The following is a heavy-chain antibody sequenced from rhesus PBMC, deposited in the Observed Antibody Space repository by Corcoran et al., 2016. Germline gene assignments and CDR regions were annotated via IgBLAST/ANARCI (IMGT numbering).Heavy chain of an antibody. Sequence: QLQLQESGPGLVKPSEPLNRTCIVSGGSIINRHWSWLRQTPGKGLEWIGSIGGTVGDPVYNYLLRSRVTIASDTAKNHFSLKLSSVTAADTAVYYCGRGYTWEYDLDYWGQGVLVTVSS. D-gene: IGHD1-44*01. V-gene: IGHV4-173*01. CDR2: IGGTVGDP. CDR1: GGSIINRH. CDR3: GRGYTWEYDLDY. J-gene: IGHJ4*01.